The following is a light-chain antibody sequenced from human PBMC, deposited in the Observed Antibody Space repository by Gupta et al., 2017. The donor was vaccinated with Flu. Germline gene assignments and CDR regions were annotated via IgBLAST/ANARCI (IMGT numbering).Light chain of an antibody. Sequence: DIVMTQSPDSLAVSLGERATINCKSSQTLLYSSNNKDYLAWYQQKPGQTPKLLIYWSSTRDSGVPDRFSGRGSGTDFTLTIGSLQADDVAVYYCQQYLSAPYSFGQGTKVEIK. CDR1: QTLLYSSNNKDY. CDR3: QQYLSAPYS. CDR2: WSS. J-gene: IGKJ2*03. V-gene: IGKV4-1*01.